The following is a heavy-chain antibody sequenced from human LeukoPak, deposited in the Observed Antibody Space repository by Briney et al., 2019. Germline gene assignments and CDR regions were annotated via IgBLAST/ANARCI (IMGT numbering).Heavy chain of an antibody. V-gene: IGHV4-39*07. CDR2: VYYSGIT. CDR3: SRRDCSHSDCFDWSFDL. CDR1: GGSIISGGSY. D-gene: IGHD2-15*01. Sequence: PSETLSLTCTLSGGSIISGGSYWGWIRQSPGKGLEWIGSVYYSGITYYNPSLKSRVTISVNTSKSQFSLTLRSVTAADTAVYFCSRRDCSHSDCFDWSFDLWGRGTLLTVSP. J-gene: IGHJ2*01.